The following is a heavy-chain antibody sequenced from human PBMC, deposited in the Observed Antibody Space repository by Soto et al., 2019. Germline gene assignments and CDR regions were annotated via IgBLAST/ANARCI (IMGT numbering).Heavy chain of an antibody. CDR2: ISGSDGKT. V-gene: IGHV3-23*01. J-gene: IGHJ4*02. CDR3: ARWSYLDY. Sequence: GGSLRLSCAASRFSFGSYALSWVRQAPGKGLEWVSAISGSDGKTFYADSVKGRFSISRDTSQNTLYLQMNSLRADDTAIYYCARWSYLDYWGQGTRVIVSS. CDR1: RFSFGSYA. D-gene: IGHD3-3*01.